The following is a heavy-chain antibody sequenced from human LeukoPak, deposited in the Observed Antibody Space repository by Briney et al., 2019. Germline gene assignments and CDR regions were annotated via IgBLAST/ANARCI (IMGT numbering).Heavy chain of an antibody. CDR1: GYTLTELS. CDR2: FDLEDGET. V-gene: IGHV1-24*01. CDR3: ATGQPRITMIVVVPGGYYFDY. D-gene: IGHD3-22*01. J-gene: IGHJ4*02. Sequence: ASVKVSRKVSGYTLTELSMHWVRQAPGKGLEWMGGFDLEDGETIYAQKFQGRVTMTEDTSTDTAYMELSSLRSEDTAVYYCATGQPRITMIVVVPGGYYFDYWGQETLVTVSS.